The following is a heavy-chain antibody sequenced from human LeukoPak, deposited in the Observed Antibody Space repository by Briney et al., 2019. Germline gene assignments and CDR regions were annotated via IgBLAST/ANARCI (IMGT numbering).Heavy chain of an antibody. CDR2: IYYSGST. J-gene: IGHJ6*02. D-gene: IGHD4-11*01. V-gene: IGHV4-30-4*01. Sequence: SETLSLTCTVSGGSISSGDYYWSWIRQPPVKGLEWIGYIYYSGSTYYNPSLKSRVTISVDTSKNQFSLKLSSVTAADTAVYYCARDLHGQFHGMDVWGQGTTVTVSS. CDR1: GGSISSGDYY. CDR3: ARDLHGQFHGMDV.